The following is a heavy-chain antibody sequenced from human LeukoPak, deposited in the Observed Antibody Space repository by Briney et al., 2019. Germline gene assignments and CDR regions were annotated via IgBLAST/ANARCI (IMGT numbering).Heavy chain of an antibody. V-gene: IGHV3-20*04. CDR1: GFTFDDYA. J-gene: IGHJ4*02. D-gene: IGHD3/OR15-3a*01. Sequence: GGSLRLSCATSGFTFDDYAMSWVRQAPGKGLEWVSGINWSGDSSGYADSAKGRFTISRDNAKHSLFLQMTRLRAEDTALYFCARDKMNDFYDTTGYDYCGQGTLVTVSS. CDR2: INWSGDSS. CDR3: ARDKMNDFYDTTGYDY.